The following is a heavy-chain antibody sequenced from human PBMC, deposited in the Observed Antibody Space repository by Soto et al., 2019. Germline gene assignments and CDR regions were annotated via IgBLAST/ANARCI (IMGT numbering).Heavy chain of an antibody. CDR3: ARRSYCDGDCTRRPYDYYGMDV. CDR2: IYPGDSDT. J-gene: IGHJ6*02. V-gene: IGHV5-51*01. CDR1: GYSVTTYW. Sequence: GESLKISGKGSGYSVTTYWIGWVRQMPGKGLEGMVIIYPGDSDTRYSPSFQGQVTISADKSINTTYLQWSSLKASDTAMYYCARRSYCDGDCTRRPYDYYGMDVWGQGTTVTVSS. D-gene: IGHD2-21*02.